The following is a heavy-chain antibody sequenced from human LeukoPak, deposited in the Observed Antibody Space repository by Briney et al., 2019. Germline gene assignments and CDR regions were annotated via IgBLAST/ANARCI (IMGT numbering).Heavy chain of an antibody. V-gene: IGHV7-4-1*02. J-gene: IGHJ5*02. CDR3: ARTDVDTAMESYNWFDP. Sequence: ASVKVSCKASGYTFTSYAMNWVRQAPGQGLEWMGWINTNTGNPTYAQGFTGRFVFSLDTSVSTAYLQISSLKAEDTAVYYCARTDVDTAMESYNWFDPWGQGTLVTVSS. CDR1: GYTFTSYA. CDR2: INTNTGNP. D-gene: IGHD5-18*01.